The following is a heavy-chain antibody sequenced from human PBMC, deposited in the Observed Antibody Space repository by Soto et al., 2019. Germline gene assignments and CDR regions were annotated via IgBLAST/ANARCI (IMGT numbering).Heavy chain of an antibody. Sequence: EVQLLESGGGLVQPGGSLRLSCAASGFPFSTYALNWVRQAPGKGLEWVSTITNSGGITYYADSVKGRFTISRDNSQNTLYLQMNSLRAEDTAIYYFAKDRSGTTADAFDIWGQGTMVTVSS. CDR1: GFPFSTYA. CDR2: ITNSGGIT. J-gene: IGHJ3*02. D-gene: IGHD1-1*01. V-gene: IGHV3-23*01. CDR3: AKDRSGTTADAFDI.